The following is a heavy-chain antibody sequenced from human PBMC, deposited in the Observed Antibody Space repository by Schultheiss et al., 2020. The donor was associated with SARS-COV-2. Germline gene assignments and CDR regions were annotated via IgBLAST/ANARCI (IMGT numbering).Heavy chain of an antibody. CDR1: GYTFTGYY. Sequence: GESLKISCKASGYTFTGYYMHWVRQAPGQGLEWMGWINPNSGGTNYAQKFQGRVTMTRDTSISTAYMELSRLRSDDTAVYYCAKDRTFDPWGQGTLVTVSS. CDR2: INPNSGGT. CDR3: AKDRTFDP. J-gene: IGHJ5*02. V-gene: IGHV1-2*02.